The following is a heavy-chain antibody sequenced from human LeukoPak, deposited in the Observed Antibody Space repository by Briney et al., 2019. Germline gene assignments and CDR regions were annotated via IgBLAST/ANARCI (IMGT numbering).Heavy chain of an antibody. V-gene: IGHV3-48*02. CDR3: ARDKRYYGSGSPLDY. Sequence: GGSLRLSCAASGFTFSSYSMNWVRQAPGKGLEWVSYISSSSSTIYYADSVKGRFTISRDNAKNSLYLQMNSLRDEDTAVYYCARDKRYYGSGSPLDYWGQGTLVTVSS. CDR1: GFTFSSYS. CDR2: ISSSSSTI. J-gene: IGHJ4*02. D-gene: IGHD3-10*01.